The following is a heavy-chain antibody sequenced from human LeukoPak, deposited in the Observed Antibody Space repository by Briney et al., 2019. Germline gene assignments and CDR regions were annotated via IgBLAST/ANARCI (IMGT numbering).Heavy chain of an antibody. CDR3: ARELTVTTRGYYYYGMDV. V-gene: IGHV3-7*01. J-gene: IGHJ6*02. CDR2: INQDGSEK. D-gene: IGHD4-17*01. Sequence: PGGSLRLSCVASGFTFSSHWMTWVRQAPGKGLEWVATINQDGSEKYYVDSVKGRFTISRDNAKNSLYLQMNSLRAEDTAVYYCARELTVTTRGYYYYGMDVWGQGTTVTVSS. CDR1: GFTFSSHW.